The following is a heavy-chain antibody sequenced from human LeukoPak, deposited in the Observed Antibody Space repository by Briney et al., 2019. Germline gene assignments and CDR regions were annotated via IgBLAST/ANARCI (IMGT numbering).Heavy chain of an antibody. Sequence: SETLSLTCTVSGGSISSYYWSWIRQHPGKGLEWIGYIYYSGSTYYNPSLKSRVTISVDTSKNQFSLKLSSVTAADTAVYYCARGPYYDYVWGSYRQFDYWGQGTLVTVSS. CDR3: ARGPYYDYVWGSYRQFDY. CDR1: GGSISSYY. CDR2: IYYSGST. J-gene: IGHJ4*02. D-gene: IGHD3-16*02. V-gene: IGHV4-59*06.